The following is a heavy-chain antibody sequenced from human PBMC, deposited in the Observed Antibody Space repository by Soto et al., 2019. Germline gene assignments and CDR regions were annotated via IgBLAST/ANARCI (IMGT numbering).Heavy chain of an antibody. CDR2: IFYDGST. D-gene: IGHD3-16*01. CDR3: ARGPDGGTSFSSWFDP. CDR1: GYSITNSNW. Sequence: SETLSLTCAVSGYSITNSNWWGWIRQPPGKGLEWIGFIFYDGSTYYSPSLKSRITMSVDTSKNQFSLNLSFVTAVDTAIYYGARGPDGGTSFSSWFDPGAQGALVTVSS. V-gene: IGHV4-28*03. J-gene: IGHJ5*02.